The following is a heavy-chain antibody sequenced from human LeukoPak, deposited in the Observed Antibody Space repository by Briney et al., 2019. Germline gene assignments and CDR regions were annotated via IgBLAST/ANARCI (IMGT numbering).Heavy chain of an antibody. CDR3: ARDPKPKLRFLEWLPSGPLYGMDV. V-gene: IGHV3-74*01. J-gene: IGHJ6*02. CDR1: GFTFSSYW. Sequence: GGSLRLSCAASGFTFSSYWMHWVHQAPGKGLVWVSRINSDGSSTSYADSVKGRFTISRDNAKNTLYLQMNSLRAEDTAVYYCARDPKPKLRFLEWLPSGPLYGMDVWGQGTTVTVSS. CDR2: INSDGSST. D-gene: IGHD3-3*01.